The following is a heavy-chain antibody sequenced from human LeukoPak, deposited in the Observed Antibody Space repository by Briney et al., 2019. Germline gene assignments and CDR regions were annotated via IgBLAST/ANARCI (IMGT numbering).Heavy chain of an antibody. V-gene: IGHV3-30*18. J-gene: IGHJ4*02. D-gene: IGHD6-13*01. Sequence: GRSLRLSCAASGFTLSSYGMHWVRQAPGKGLEWVAVISYDGSNKYYADSVKGRFTISRDNSKNTLYLQMNSLRAEDTAVYYCAKARKVYSSSWSIDYWGQGTLVTVSS. CDR2: ISYDGSNK. CDR3: AKARKVYSSSWSIDY. CDR1: GFTLSSYG.